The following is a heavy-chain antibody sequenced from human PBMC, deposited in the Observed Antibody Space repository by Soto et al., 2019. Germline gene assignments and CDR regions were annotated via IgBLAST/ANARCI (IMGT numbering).Heavy chain of an antibody. CDR3: AREAKRITIFGVVIRNAEYFQH. J-gene: IGHJ1*01. Sequence: ASVKVSCKASGYTFTSYYMHWVRQAPGQGLEWMGIINPSGGSTSYARKFQGRVTMTRDTSTSTVYMELSSLRSEDTAVYYCAREAKRITIFGVVIRNAEYFQHWGQGTLVTVSS. CDR1: GYTFTSYY. V-gene: IGHV1-46*01. D-gene: IGHD3-3*01. CDR2: INPSGGST.